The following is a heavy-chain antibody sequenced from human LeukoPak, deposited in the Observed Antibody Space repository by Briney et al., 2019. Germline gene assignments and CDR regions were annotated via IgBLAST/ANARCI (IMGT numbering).Heavy chain of an antibody. CDR3: AKHGDTAMWLDY. J-gene: IGHJ4*02. V-gene: IGHV3-23*01. Sequence: VGSLKVSCAASGFTFSNYVMSWVRQAPGKGLEWVSGLSGSGGSIYYADSVKGQFTISRDSSKNTLNLQMNSLRAEDTAVYYCAKHGDTAMWLDYWGQGPLVPVTS. CDR2: LSGSGGSI. D-gene: IGHD5-18*01. CDR1: GFTFSNYV.